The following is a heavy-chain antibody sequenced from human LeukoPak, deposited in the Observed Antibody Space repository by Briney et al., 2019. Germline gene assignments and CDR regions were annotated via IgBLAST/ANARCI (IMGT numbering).Heavy chain of an antibody. D-gene: IGHD1-14*01. Sequence: GGSLRLSCAASGFTFSSYAMSWVRQAPGKGLEWVSVIYSGGSTYYADSVKGRFTISRDNSKNTLYLQMNSLRAEDTAVYYCASGIRRREYFQHWGQGTLVTVSS. CDR3: ASGIRRREYFQH. CDR1: GFTFSSYA. CDR2: IYSGGST. V-gene: IGHV3-66*01. J-gene: IGHJ1*01.